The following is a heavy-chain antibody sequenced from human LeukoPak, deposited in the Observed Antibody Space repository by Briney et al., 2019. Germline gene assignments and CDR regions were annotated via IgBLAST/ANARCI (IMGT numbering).Heavy chain of an antibody. CDR1: GSSISSGGYY. D-gene: IGHD3-3*01. CDR2: IYYSGST. CDR3: ARDRYYDFWSGYDAFDI. Sequence: SETLSLTCTVSGSSISSGGYYWSWIRQHPGKGLEWIGYIYYSGSTYYNPSLKSRVTISVDTSKNQFSLKLSSVTAADTAVYYCARDRYYDFWSGYDAFDIWGQGTMVTVSS. V-gene: IGHV4-31*03. J-gene: IGHJ3*02.